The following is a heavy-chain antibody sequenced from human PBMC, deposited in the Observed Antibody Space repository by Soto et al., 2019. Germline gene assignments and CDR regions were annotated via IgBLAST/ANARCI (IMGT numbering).Heavy chain of an antibody. CDR2: INHSGST. D-gene: IGHD2-21*02. J-gene: IGHJ4*02. Sequence: PSETLSLTCAVYGGSFGGYYWSWIRQPPGKGLEWIGEINHSGSTNYNPSLKSRVTISVDTSKNQFSLKLSSVTAADTAVYYCARSSYCGGDCYSSPYYYFDYWGQGTLVTVSS. CDR3: ARSSYCGGDCYSSPYYYFDY. V-gene: IGHV4-34*01. CDR1: GGSFGGYY.